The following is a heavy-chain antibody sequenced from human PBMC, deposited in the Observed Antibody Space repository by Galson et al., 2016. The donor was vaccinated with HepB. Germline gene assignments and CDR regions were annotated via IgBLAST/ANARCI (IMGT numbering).Heavy chain of an antibody. CDR1: GASVGGGYH. Sequence: TLSLTCDVSGASVGGGYHWSWVRQYPGKGLEWIGYIYYGGVTKYNPSLLSRVIISVDSSKNQFSLKVRSTTAADTAVYYCARDYGSGSYYKLPLFYWGQGLLVTVS. V-gene: IGHV4-31*11. CDR2: IYYGGVT. D-gene: IGHD3-10*01. CDR3: ARDYGSGSYYKLPLFY. J-gene: IGHJ4*02.